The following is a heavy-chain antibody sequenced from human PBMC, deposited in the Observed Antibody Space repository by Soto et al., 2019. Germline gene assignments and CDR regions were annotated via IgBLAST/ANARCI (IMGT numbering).Heavy chain of an antibody. D-gene: IGHD1-26*01. CDR2: MQPSTGRT. CDR3: ARGVSAGVDY. CDR1: GYSFTGLD. J-gene: IGHJ4*02. Sequence: ASVKVSCKASGYSFTGLDINWVRQTTGQGLEWMGWMQPSTGRTGYAQKFQGRVTMTRDTSINTAYMELTTLTSDDTAFYYCARGVSAGVDYWGQGTLVTVSS. V-gene: IGHV1-8*01.